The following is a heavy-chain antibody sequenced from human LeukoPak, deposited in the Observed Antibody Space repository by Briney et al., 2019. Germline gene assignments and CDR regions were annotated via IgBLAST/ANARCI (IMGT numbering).Heavy chain of an antibody. CDR3: ARFPGSAEYRHYYYMDV. CDR1: GGSFSGYF. Sequence: PSKTLSLTCAVYGGSFSGYFWSWIRQPPGKGLESIGYIYYSGSSNYNPSLKSRVTISVDTSKNQFSLKLSSVTAADTAVYYCARFPGSAEYRHYYYMDVWGKGTTVTVSS. V-gene: IGHV4-59*01. CDR2: IYYSGSS. J-gene: IGHJ6*03. D-gene: IGHD2-15*01.